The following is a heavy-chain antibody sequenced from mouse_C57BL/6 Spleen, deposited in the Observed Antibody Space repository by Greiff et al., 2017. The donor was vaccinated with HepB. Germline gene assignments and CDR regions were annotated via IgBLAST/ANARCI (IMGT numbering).Heavy chain of an antibody. Sequence: VQLQQPGAELVKPGASVKLSCKASGYTFTSYWMHWVKQRPGQGLEWIGMIHPNSGSTNYNEKFKSKATLTVDKSSSTAYMQLSSLTSEDSAVYYCARGTYYYGSSYPSYAMDYWGQGTSVTVSS. D-gene: IGHD1-1*01. CDR3: ARGTYYYGSSYPSYAMDY. V-gene: IGHV1-64*01. CDR1: GYTFTSYW. J-gene: IGHJ4*01. CDR2: IHPNSGST.